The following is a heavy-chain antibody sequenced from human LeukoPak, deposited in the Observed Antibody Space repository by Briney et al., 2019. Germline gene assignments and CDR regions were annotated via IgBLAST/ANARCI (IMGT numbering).Heavy chain of an antibody. CDR3: ARDHESSNPTY. J-gene: IGHJ4*02. CDR2: IWYDGSNK. CDR1: GFTFSSYA. V-gene: IGHV3-33*08. D-gene: IGHD6-13*01. Sequence: GGSLRLSCAASGFTFSSYAMHWVRQAPGKGLEWVAVIWYDGSNKYYADSVKGRFTISRDNSKNTLYLQMNSLRAEDTALYYCARDHESSNPTYWGQGTLVTVSS.